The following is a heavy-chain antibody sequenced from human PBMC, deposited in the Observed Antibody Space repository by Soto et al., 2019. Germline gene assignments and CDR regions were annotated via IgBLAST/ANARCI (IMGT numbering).Heavy chain of an antibody. Sequence: EVQLVESGGGLVQPGGSLRLSCATSGFSFSGYWIHWVRQDPGKGLVWVSHINGDGSSTNYADSVKGRFTISRDYAKNTLYLQMNSLRVEDTAVYYCARGGAYIYGPQYDWGQGTLVTVSS. D-gene: IGHD5-18*01. CDR2: INGDGSST. CDR1: GFSFSGYW. CDR3: ARGGAYIYGPQYD. V-gene: IGHV3-74*01. J-gene: IGHJ4*02.